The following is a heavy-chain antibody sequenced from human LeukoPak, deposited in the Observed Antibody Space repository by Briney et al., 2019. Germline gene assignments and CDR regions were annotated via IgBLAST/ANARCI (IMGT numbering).Heavy chain of an antibody. Sequence: ASVKVSCKASGHTFTSYGISWVRQAPGQGLEWMGWISGDNSNTKYAEKIQGRVTMTTDTSTSTAYMELRSLRSDDTAVYYCARDELLGYGMDVWGQGTTVTVSS. V-gene: IGHV1-18*01. CDR1: GHTFTSYG. CDR2: ISGDNSNT. CDR3: ARDELLGYGMDV. J-gene: IGHJ6*02. D-gene: IGHD1-7*01.